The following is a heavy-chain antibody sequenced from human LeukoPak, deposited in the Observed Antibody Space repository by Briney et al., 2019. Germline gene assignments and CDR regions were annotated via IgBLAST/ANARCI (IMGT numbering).Heavy chain of an antibody. Sequence: PSETLSLTCAVSGYSISSGYYWGWIRHPPGKGLEWIGSIYHSGSNYDNPSLKSRVTISVETSKNQFSLKLSSVTAADTAVYYCARLDYGGNSGLFDYWGQGTLVTVSS. CDR2: IYHSGSN. J-gene: IGHJ4*02. D-gene: IGHD4-23*01. CDR1: GYSISSGYY. CDR3: ARLDYGGNSGLFDY. V-gene: IGHV4-38-2*01.